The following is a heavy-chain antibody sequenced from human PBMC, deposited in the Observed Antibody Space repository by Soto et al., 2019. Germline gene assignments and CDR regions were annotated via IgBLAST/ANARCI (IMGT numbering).Heavy chain of an antibody. J-gene: IGHJ6*03. CDR3: ARNTGVSGSYALPQYYYYMDV. CDR1: GGSISSYY. V-gene: IGHV4-59*08. CDR2: IYYSGST. D-gene: IGHD3-16*01. Sequence: PSETLSLTCTVSGGSISSYYWSWIRQPPGKGLEWIGYIYYSGSTNYNPSLKSRVTISVDTSKNQFSLKLSSVTAADTAVYYCARNTGVSGSYALPQYYYYMDVWGKGTTVTVAS.